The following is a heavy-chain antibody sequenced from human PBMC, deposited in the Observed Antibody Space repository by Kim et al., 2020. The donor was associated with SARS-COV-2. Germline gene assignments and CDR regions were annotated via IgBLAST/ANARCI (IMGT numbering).Heavy chain of an antibody. D-gene: IGHD3-22*01. CDR3: ARRGYYYDSSGYPRRYYFDY. CDR2: ISAYNGNT. J-gene: IGHJ4*02. CDR1: GYTFTSYG. V-gene: IGHV1-18*01. Sequence: ASVKVSCKASGYTFTSYGISWVRQAPGQGLERMGWISAYNGNTNYAQKLQGRVTMTTDTSTSTAYMELRSVRSVDTAVYYCARRGYYYDSSGYPRRYYFDYWGEGTLDTVPS.